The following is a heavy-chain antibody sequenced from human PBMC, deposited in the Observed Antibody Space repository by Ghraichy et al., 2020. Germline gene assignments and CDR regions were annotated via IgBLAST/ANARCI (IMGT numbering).Heavy chain of an antibody. CDR3: AKQEEWLQPVYFDY. CDR2: IHYSGST. CDR1: GGSISSGSYY. V-gene: IGHV4-39*01. J-gene: IGHJ4*02. Sequence: SETLSLTCTVSGGSISSGSYYWGWIRQPPGKGLEWIGSIHYSGSTYYNPPLKSRVTISVDTSKNQFSLRLSSVTAADTTVYYCAKQEEWLQPVYFDYWGQGTLVTVSS. D-gene: IGHD5-12*01.